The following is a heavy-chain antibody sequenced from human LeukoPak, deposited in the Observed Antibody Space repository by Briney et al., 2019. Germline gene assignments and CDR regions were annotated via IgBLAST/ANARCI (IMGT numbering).Heavy chain of an antibody. D-gene: IGHD3-22*01. V-gene: IGHV3-23*01. Sequence: GGSLRLSCAASGFTFSDYYMNWVRQAPGKGLEWVSAISGSGGSTYYADSVKGRFTISRDNSKNTLYLQMNSLRAEDTAVYYCAKDPDLDYYDSSGYYNPYYFDYWGQGTLVTVSS. CDR3: AKDPDLDYYDSSGYYNPYYFDY. CDR2: ISGSGGST. J-gene: IGHJ4*02. CDR1: GFTFSDYY.